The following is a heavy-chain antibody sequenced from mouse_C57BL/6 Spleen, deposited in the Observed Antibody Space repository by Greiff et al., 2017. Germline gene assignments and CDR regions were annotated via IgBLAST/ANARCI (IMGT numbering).Heavy chain of an antibody. CDR2: ISNGGGST. J-gene: IGHJ1*03. CDR3: ARHEDYYGSSSYFDV. D-gene: IGHD1-1*01. V-gene: IGHV5-12*01. Sequence: EVKLMESGGGLVQPGGSLKLSCAASGFTFSDYYMYWVRQTPEKRLEWVAYISNGGGSTYYPDTVKGRFTISRDNAKNTLYLQMSRLKSEDTAMYYCARHEDYYGSSSYFDVWGTGTTVTVSS. CDR1: GFTFSDYY.